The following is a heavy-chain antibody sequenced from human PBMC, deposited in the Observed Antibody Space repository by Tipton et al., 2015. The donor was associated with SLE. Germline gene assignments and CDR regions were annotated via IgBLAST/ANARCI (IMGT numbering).Heavy chain of an antibody. V-gene: IGHV3-74*01. CDR2: ISSDGSST. D-gene: IGHD2-2*01. J-gene: IGHJ4*02. CDR1: GFTFRRYW. Sequence: GSLRLSCAASGFTFRRYWIHWVRQAPGKGLVWASRISSDGSSTSYADSVKGRFTISRDNAKNTVYLQMNSLRAEDTALYYCARRYCSSTSCLFDYWGQGTLVTVSS. CDR3: ARRYCSSTSCLFDY.